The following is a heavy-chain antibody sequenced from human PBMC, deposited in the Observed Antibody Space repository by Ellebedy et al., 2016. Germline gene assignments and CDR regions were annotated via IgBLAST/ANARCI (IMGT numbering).Heavy chain of an antibody. CDR1: GYTFTSYD. CDR2: MNPNSGNT. CDR3: ARGYGGNSDDAFDI. V-gene: IGHV1-8*01. J-gene: IGHJ3*02. Sequence: ASVKVSXXASGYTFTSYDINWVRQATGQGLEWMGWMNPNSGNTGYAQKFQGRVTMTRNTSIGTAYMELSSLRSEDTAVYYCARGYGGNSDDAFDIWGQGTMVTVSS. D-gene: IGHD4-23*01.